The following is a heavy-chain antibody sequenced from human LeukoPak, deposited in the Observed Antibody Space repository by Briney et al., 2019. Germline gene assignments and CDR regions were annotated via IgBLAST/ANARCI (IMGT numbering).Heavy chain of an antibody. CDR1: GFTFSSYA. Sequence: PGGSLRLSRAASGFTFSSYAMSWVRQAPGKGLEWVSAISGSGGSTYYADSVKGRFTISRDNSKNTLYLQMNSLRAEDTAVYYCAKTRSSWYDTDYWGQGTLVTVSS. J-gene: IGHJ4*02. CDR3: AKTRSSWYDTDY. D-gene: IGHD6-13*01. V-gene: IGHV3-23*01. CDR2: ISGSGGST.